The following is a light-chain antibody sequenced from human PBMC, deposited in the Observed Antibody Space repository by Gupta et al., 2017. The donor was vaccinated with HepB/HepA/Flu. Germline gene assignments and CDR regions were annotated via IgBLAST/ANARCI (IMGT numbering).Light chain of an antibody. Sequence: EIVMTQAPLSLPVRAGEPASISCRSSQSLLHSNGYKYLDWYLQKPGQSPQLLIYMGSNRASGVPDRFSGSGSGTDYTLKISRVEAEDVGVYYCMQQLQPPRTCGQGTKVEIK. J-gene: IGKJ1*01. CDR3: MQQLQPPRT. V-gene: IGKV2-28*01. CDR1: QSLLHSNGYKY. CDR2: MGS.